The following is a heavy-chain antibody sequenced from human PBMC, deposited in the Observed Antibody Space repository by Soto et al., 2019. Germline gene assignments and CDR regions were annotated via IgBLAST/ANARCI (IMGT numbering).Heavy chain of an antibody. V-gene: IGHV4-61*01. J-gene: IGHJ6*03. Sequence: TLSLNCTISGYSVSSGSYYCSCIRKPPGKGLDWIGYIYYSGSTNYNPSLKSRVTISVDTSKNQFSLKLSSVTAADTAVYYCARGKAGYYGSGSYYNRRDYYYMDVWGKGTTVTVSS. CDR2: IYYSGST. D-gene: IGHD3-10*01. CDR1: GYSVSSGSYY. CDR3: ARGKAGYYGSGSYYNRRDYYYMDV.